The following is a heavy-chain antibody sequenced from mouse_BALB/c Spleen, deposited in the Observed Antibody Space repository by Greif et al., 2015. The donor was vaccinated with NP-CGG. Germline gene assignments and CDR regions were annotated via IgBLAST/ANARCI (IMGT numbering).Heavy chain of an antibody. CDR3: ARGYDGYWYFDV. CDR1: GYTSTSYY. Sequence: SGAELVRPGASVKLSCKASGYTSTSYYMYWVKQRPGRGLEWIGEINPSNGGTNFNEKFKNKATLTVDKSSSTAYMQRSRLTSGDSAVYDCARGYDGYWYFDVWGAGTTSPSPQ. CDR2: INPSNGGT. V-gene: IGHV1S81*02. D-gene: IGHD2-14*01. J-gene: IGHJ1*01.